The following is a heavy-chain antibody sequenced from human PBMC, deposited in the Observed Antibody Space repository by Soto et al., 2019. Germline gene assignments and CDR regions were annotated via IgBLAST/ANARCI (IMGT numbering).Heavy chain of an antibody. V-gene: IGHV3-23*01. J-gene: IGHJ6*02. CDR2: ISGSGGST. CDR1: GFTFSSYA. Sequence: LRLSCAASGFTFSSYAMSWVRQAPGKGLEWVSAISGSGGSTYYADSVEGRFTISRDNSKNTLYLQMNSLRAEDTAVYYCARYCTNGVCYTNYYYGMDVWGQGTTVTVSS. D-gene: IGHD2-8*01. CDR3: ARYCTNGVCYTNYYYGMDV.